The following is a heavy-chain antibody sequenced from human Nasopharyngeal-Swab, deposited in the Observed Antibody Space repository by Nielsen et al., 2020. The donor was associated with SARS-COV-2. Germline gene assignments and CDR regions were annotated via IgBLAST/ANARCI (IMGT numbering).Heavy chain of an antibody. J-gene: IGHJ6*03. D-gene: IGHD2-2*01. CDR3: ARGRYCSTTSCYAAYYYHYVDV. V-gene: IGHV3-30*03. CDR1: GFTFSSYG. CDR2: ISYDGSNK. Sequence: GESLKISCAASGFTFSSYGMHWVRQAPGKGLEWVAVISYDGSNKYYADSVKGRFTISRDNSKNTLYLQMGSLRAEDTAVYYCARGRYCSTTSCYAAYYYHYVDVWDKGTMVTVSS.